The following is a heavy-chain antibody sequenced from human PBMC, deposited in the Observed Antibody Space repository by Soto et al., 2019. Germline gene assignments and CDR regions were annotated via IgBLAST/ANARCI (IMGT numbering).Heavy chain of an antibody. J-gene: IGHJ4*02. Sequence: EVHLLESGGGLVQPGGSPRLSCAASGFSFNSYAMVSVRQAPGKGLEWVSVISARGGSSNCAGSVKGRFTISRDNSKNVLSLELTSLRAADTAIYFCAKGSIEYSASVDNGGQGTLVLVSS. CDR2: ISARGGSS. D-gene: IGHD5-12*01. V-gene: IGHV3-23*01. CDR1: GFSFNSYA. CDR3: AKGSIEYSASVDN.